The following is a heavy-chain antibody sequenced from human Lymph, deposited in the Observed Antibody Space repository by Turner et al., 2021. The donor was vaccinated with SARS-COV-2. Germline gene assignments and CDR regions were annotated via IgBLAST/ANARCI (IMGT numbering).Heavy chain of an antibody. CDR2: IAYDGSNK. J-gene: IGHJ6*02. Sequence: QVLLVESGGGVVLPGRSLRLLCTSGAFTFSSYAMHWVRQAPGKGLEWVTVIAYDGSNKYYADSVKGRFTISRDNSKNTLYLQMNSLRAEDTAVYYCAKVRSIFGVVIGGMDVWGQGTTVTVSS. D-gene: IGHD3-3*01. CDR1: AFTFSSYA. CDR3: AKVRSIFGVVIGGMDV. V-gene: IGHV3-30*18.